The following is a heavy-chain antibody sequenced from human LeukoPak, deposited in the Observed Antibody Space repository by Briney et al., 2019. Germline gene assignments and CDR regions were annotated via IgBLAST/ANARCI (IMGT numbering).Heavy chain of an antibody. V-gene: IGHV3-48*03. CDR3: AAAYCGGDCYSGAGAFDI. Sequence: GGSLRLSCAASGFTFSSSQMNWVRQAPGKGLEWISYISSSGSTIYCADSVKGRFTISRDNAKNSLYLQMNSLRAEDTAVYYCAAAYCGGDCYSGAGAFDIWGQGTMVTVSS. CDR1: GFTFSSSQ. CDR2: ISSSGSTI. J-gene: IGHJ3*02. D-gene: IGHD2-21*02.